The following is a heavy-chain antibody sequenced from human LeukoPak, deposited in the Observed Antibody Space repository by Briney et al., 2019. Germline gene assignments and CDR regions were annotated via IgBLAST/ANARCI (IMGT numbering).Heavy chain of an antibody. CDR1: GFTFSSYA. CDR3: ARDHVLRYFDWPMGAFDI. J-gene: IGHJ3*02. V-gene: IGHV3-30*04. Sequence: GRSLGLSCAASGFTFSSYAMHWVRQAPGKGLEWVAVISYDGSNKYYADSVKGRFTISRDNSKNTLYLQMNSLRAEDTAVYYCARDHVLRYFDWPMGAFDIWGQGTMVTVSS. CDR2: ISYDGSNK. D-gene: IGHD3-9*01.